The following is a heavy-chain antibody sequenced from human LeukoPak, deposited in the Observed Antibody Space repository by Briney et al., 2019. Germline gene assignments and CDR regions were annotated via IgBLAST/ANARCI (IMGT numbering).Heavy chain of an antibody. CDR1: GFTFNSYW. Sequence: PGGSLRLSCAVSGFTFNSYWMSWVRQAPGKGLEWVANIKQDGSEQYYVDSVKGRFIISRDNAKNSLYLQMNSLRAGDTAVYYCARGSQCSGGSCYNTYDNWGQGTLVTVSS. CDR2: IKQDGSEQ. D-gene: IGHD2-15*01. V-gene: IGHV3-7*01. CDR3: ARGSQCSGGSCYNTYDN. J-gene: IGHJ4*02.